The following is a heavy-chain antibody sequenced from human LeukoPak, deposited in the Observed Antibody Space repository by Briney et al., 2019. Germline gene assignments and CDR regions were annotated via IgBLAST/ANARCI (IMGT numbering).Heavy chain of an antibody. CDR2: ISGSGGST. CDR3: AKDLDRVPADISMGDFNY. V-gene: IGHV3-23*01. D-gene: IGHD2-2*01. J-gene: IGHJ4*02. CDR1: GFTFSSYA. Sequence: PGGSLRLSCAASGFTFSSYAMSWGRQAPGEGLGWVSAISGSGGSTYYADSVKGRFTISRDNSKNTLYLQMNSLRAEDTAVYSCAKDLDRVPADISMGDFNYWGQGTLVTVSS.